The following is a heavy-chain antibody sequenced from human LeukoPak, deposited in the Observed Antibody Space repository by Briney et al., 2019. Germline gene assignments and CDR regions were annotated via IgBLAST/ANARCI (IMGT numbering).Heavy chain of an antibody. CDR1: GYTFTNFH. CDR3: ARALYYYDSSGLLDI. Sequence: ASVKVSCKASGYTFTNFHMHWVQQAPGQGLEWMGEINPSGGSTTTAQKFQGRVTMNRDAYTSTVYMELSSLRSEDTAVYYCARALYYYDSSGLLDIWGQGTVVTVSS. D-gene: IGHD3-22*01. V-gene: IGHV1-46*01. CDR2: INPSGGST. J-gene: IGHJ3*02.